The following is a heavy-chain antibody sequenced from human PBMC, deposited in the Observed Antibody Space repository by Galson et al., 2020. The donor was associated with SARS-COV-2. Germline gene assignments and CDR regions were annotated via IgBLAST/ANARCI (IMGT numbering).Heavy chain of an antibody. CDR1: GFTFSTYT. V-gene: IGHV3-21*01. CDR3: AGGGQLRFLEWLSQAYGMDV. CDR2: ISSSSNYI. D-gene: IGHD3-3*01. J-gene: IGHJ6*02. Sequence: SCTASGFTFSTYTMNWVRQAPGKGLEWVSSISSSSNYIYYADSVKGRFTISRDNAKNSLYLQMNSLRAEDTAVYYCAGGGQLRFLEWLSQAYGMDVWGQGTTVTVSS.